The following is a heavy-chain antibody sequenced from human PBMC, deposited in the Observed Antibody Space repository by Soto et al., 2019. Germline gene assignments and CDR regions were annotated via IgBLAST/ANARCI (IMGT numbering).Heavy chain of an antibody. V-gene: IGHV3-23*01. Sequence: EVQLLESGGGLVQPGGSLRLSCAGSGFTFSSYDMSWVRQAPGKGLEWVSAVSESGRSTYYADSVKGRFTISRDNSKNTLSLQMNSLRAEDPAVYYCAKDRRGVMDVWGQGTTVTVSS. D-gene: IGHD3-10*01. CDR3: AKDRRGVMDV. CDR2: VSESGRST. J-gene: IGHJ6*01. CDR1: GFTFSSYD.